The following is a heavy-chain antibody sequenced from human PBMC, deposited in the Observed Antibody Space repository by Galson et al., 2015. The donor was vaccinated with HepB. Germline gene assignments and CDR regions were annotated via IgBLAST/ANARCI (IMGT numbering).Heavy chain of an antibody. J-gene: IGHJ5*02. Sequence: SETLSLTCAVPGGSIKSGDYYWSWIRQPPGKGLEWIGYIYYSGSTNYNPSLKSRVTISVDTSKNQFSLKLSSVTAADTAAYYCARVTTIFGVAYPWGQGTLVTVSS. CDR2: IYYSGST. CDR3: ARVTTIFGVAYP. CDR1: GGSIKSGDYY. D-gene: IGHD3-3*01. V-gene: IGHV4-61*08.